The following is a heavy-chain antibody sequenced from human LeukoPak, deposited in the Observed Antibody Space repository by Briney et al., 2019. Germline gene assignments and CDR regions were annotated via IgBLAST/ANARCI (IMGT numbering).Heavy chain of an antibody. V-gene: IGHV1-69*06. Sequence: ASVKVSCKASGGTFSSYAISWVRQAPGQGLEWMGGIIPIFGTANYAQKFQGRVTITADKSTSTAYMELSSLRPEDTAVYYCARTHLGYCSGGSCYSPFDYWGQGALVTVSS. J-gene: IGHJ4*02. CDR3: ARTHLGYCSGGSCYSPFDY. CDR1: GGTFSSYA. D-gene: IGHD2-15*01. CDR2: IIPIFGTA.